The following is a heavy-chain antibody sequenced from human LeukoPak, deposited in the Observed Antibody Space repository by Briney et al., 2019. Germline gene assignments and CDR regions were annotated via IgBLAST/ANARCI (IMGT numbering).Heavy chain of an antibody. J-gene: IGHJ4*02. CDR3: ARGRSDYYLDS. V-gene: IGHV1-2*02. D-gene: IGHD3-10*01. CDR1: RYTFTHYY. Sequence: ASVRASCTPSRYTFTHYYMHWGRQAPGHGLEGMGWSYPDSRGTNYAQKFQGRVTMTRDTSISTAYMGLSRLTSDDTAVYYCARGRSDYYLDSWGQGTLVTVSS. CDR2: SYPDSRGT.